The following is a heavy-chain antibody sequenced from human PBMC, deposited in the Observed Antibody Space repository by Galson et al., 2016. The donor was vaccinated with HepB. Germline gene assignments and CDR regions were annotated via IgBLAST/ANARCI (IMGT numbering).Heavy chain of an antibody. CDR1: GFTFSNYA. Sequence: SLRLSCAASGFTFSNYAMHWVRQAPGKGLEWVTIISFDGSDKSYADSVKGRFTISRDSSKSTLFLQMNSLRAEDTAVYYCARGGNLHRGKVRNPAGLLREQRTLYYFDYWGQGTLVTVSS. J-gene: IGHJ4*02. D-gene: IGHD1/OR15-1a*01. CDR2: ISFDGSDK. CDR3: ARGGNLHRGKVRNPAGLLREQRTLYYFDY. V-gene: IGHV3-30-3*01.